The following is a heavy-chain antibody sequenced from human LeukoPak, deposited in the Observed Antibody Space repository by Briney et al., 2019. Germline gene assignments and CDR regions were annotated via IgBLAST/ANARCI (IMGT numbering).Heavy chain of an antibody. Sequence: SETLSLTCTVSGGSISSYYWSWIRQPPRKGLEWIGYIYYSGSTNYNPSLKSRVTISVDTSKNQFSLKLSSVTAADTAVYYCARSQDWYFDLWGRGTLVTVSS. CDR1: GGSISSYY. J-gene: IGHJ2*01. CDR3: ARSQDWYFDL. CDR2: IYYSGST. V-gene: IGHV4-59*01.